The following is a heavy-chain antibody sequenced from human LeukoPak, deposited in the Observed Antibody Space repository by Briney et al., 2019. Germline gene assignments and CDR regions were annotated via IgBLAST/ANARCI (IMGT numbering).Heavy chain of an antibody. D-gene: IGHD3-10*01. Sequence: ASVKVSCTASGYTFTSYYVHWVRQAPGQGLEWMGIINPSDGSTRHAQNFQGRVTMTRDTSTSTIYMELSSLRSEDTAVYYCARDHYAMVRGTMGVYWGQGTLVTVSS. V-gene: IGHV1-46*01. CDR1: GYTFTSYY. J-gene: IGHJ4*02. CDR3: ARDHYAMVRGTMGVY. CDR2: INPSDGST.